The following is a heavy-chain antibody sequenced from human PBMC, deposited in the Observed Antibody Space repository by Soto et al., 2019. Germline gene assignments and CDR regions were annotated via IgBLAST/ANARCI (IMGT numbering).Heavy chain of an antibody. Sequence: SETLSLTCTDSGLSKTNNCWSWIRQPPGKGLEWIGYIYYTGNTNYDPSLKSRVTMTVDTSKNQFSLNLASLTAADTAIYYCARANWYSEYWGQGTLVTVSS. V-gene: IGHV4-59*13. CDR1: GLSKTNNC. CDR2: IYYTGNT. CDR3: ARANWYSEY. D-gene: IGHD1-1*01. J-gene: IGHJ4*02.